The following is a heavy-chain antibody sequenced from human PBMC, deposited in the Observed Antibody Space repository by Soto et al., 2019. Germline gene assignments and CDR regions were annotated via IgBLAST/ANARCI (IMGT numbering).Heavy chain of an antibody. CDR1: GGSFSGYY. D-gene: IGHD3-9*01. V-gene: IGHV4-34*01. J-gene: IGHJ6*02. Sequence: SETLSLTCAVYGGSFSGYYWSWIRQPPGKGLDWIGEINHSGSTNYNPSLKSRVTISVDTSKNQFSLKLSSVTAADTAVYYCARARFGSTIFYRTPVYGMDVWGQGTTVTVSS. CDR3: ARARFGSTIFYRTPVYGMDV. CDR2: INHSGST.